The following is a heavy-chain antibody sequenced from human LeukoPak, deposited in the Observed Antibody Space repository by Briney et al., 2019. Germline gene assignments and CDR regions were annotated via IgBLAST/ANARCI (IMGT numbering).Heavy chain of an antibody. CDR2: IYPGDSDT. Sequence: GESLKISCKGSGYSFTSYWIGWVRQMPGKGLEWMGIIYPGDSDTRYSPSFQGQVTISADKSISTAYLQWSSLKASDTAMYYCARQRRGDTIFGVVIMDGHWFDPWGQGTLVTVSS. V-gene: IGHV5-51*01. D-gene: IGHD3-3*01. CDR3: ARQRRGDTIFGVVIMDGHWFDP. J-gene: IGHJ5*02. CDR1: GYSFTSYW.